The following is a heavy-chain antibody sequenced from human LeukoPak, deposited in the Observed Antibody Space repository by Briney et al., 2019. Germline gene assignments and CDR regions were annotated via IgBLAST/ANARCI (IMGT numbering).Heavy chain of an antibody. CDR3: ATDFTVTDELSYYYGMDV. Sequence: ASVKVSCKVSGYTLTELSMHWVRQAPGKGLEWMGGFDPEDGETIYAQKFQGRVTMTEDTSTDTAYMELSSLRSEDTAVYYCATDFTVTDELSYYYGMDVWGQGTTVTVSS. CDR2: FDPEDGET. CDR1: GYTLTELS. J-gene: IGHJ6*02. D-gene: IGHD4-17*01. V-gene: IGHV1-24*01.